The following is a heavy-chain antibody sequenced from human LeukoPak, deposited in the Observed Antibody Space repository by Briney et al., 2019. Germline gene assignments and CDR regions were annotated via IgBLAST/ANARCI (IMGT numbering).Heavy chain of an antibody. CDR1: GGSISSGSYY. CDR2: IYTSGST. J-gene: IGHJ3*02. V-gene: IGHV4-61*02. D-gene: IGHD3-10*01. CDR3: ARSLYYYGSDSFDI. Sequence: SETLSLTCTVSGGSISSGSYYWSWIRQPAGKGLEWIGRIYTSGSTNYNPSLKSRVTISVDTSKNQFSLKLSSVTAADTAVYYCARSLYYYGSDSFDIWGRGTMVTVSS.